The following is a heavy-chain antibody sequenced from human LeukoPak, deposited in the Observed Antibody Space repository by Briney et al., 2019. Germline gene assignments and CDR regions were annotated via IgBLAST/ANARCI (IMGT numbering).Heavy chain of an antibody. V-gene: IGHV3-15*01. CDR3: TTDSYCSSTSCYSPFDY. Sequence: GGSLRLSCAASGFTFSSAWMSWVRQAPGKGLEWVGRIKSKTDGGTTDYAAPVKGRFTISRDDSKNTLYLQMNSLKTEDTAVYYCTTDSYCSSTSCYSPFDYWGQGTLVTVSS. CDR2: IKSKTDGGTT. J-gene: IGHJ4*02. CDR1: GFTFSSAW. D-gene: IGHD2-2*01.